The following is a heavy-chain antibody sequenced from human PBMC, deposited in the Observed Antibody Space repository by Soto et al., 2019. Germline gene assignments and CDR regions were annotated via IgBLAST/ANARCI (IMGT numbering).Heavy chain of an antibody. D-gene: IGHD3-22*01. V-gene: IGHV1-69*01. CDR3: ASQGYYDSSGNYYFDY. CDR2: IIPIFGTA. J-gene: IGHJ4*02. CDR1: GGTFSSYA. Sequence: QVQLVQSGAEVKKPGSSVKVSCKASGGTFSSYAISWVRQAPGQGLEWMGGIIPIFGTANYAQKFQGRVRITAEESTSTAYMELSSLRSEDTAVYYCASQGYYDSSGNYYFDYWGQGTLVTVSS.